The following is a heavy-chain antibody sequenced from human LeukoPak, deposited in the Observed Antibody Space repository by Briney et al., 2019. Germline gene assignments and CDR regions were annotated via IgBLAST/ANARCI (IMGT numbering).Heavy chain of an antibody. J-gene: IGHJ4*02. CDR1: GFTVSSNY. V-gene: IGHV3-21*01. Sequence: PGGSLRLSCAASGFTVSSNYMSWVRQAPGKGLEWVSSISSSSAYIYYADSVKGRFTISRDNAKNSLYLQMNSLRAEDTAVYYCARSMIRGVVYFDYWGQGTLVTVSS. CDR3: ARSMIRGVVYFDY. D-gene: IGHD3-10*01. CDR2: ISSSSAYI.